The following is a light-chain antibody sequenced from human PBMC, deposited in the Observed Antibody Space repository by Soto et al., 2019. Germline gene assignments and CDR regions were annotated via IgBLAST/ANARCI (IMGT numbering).Light chain of an antibody. CDR2: NAL. V-gene: IGKV3-20*01. CDR1: QSVGNNY. CDR3: HQYAYAPLT. J-gene: IGKJ4*01. Sequence: EIVLTQSPATLSLSPGDSATLSCKASQSVGNNYLGWFQQKPGQAPRLLIYNALNRATGITDRFSGSGSGTDFTLTIRRLEPEDFAVYYCHQYAYAPLTFGGGTKVDIK.